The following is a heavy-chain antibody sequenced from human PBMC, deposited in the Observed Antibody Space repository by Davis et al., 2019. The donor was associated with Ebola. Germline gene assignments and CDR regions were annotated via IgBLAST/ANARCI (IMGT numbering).Heavy chain of an antibody. CDR3: AKRRSAVGFSTLDY. Sequence: GESLKISCAASGFTFSSYWMHWVRQAPGKGLVWVSRINSDGSSTSYADSVKGRFTISRDNSKNTLYLQMNSLRAEDTAVYYCAKRRSAVGFSTLDYWGQGTLVTVSS. CDR1: GFTFSSYW. J-gene: IGHJ4*02. CDR2: INSDGSST. V-gene: IGHV3-74*01. D-gene: IGHD2-2*01.